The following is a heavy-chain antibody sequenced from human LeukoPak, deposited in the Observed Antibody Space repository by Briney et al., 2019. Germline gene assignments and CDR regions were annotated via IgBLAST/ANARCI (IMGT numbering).Heavy chain of an antibody. CDR2: INPNSGGT. CDR1: GYTFTGYY. J-gene: IGHJ6*03. Sequence: ASVKVSCTASGYTFTGYYMHWVRQAPGQGLEWMGWINPNSGGTNYAQKFQGRVTMTRDTSISTAYMELSRLRSDDTAVYYCASRSCSSTSCYRSAYYYYYYMDVWGKGTTVTVSS. CDR3: ASRSCSSTSCYRSAYYYYYYMDV. D-gene: IGHD2-2*01. V-gene: IGHV1-2*02.